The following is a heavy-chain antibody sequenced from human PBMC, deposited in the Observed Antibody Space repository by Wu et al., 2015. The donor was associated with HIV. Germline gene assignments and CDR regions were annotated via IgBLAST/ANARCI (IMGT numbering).Heavy chain of an antibody. CDR1: GYTFTSYD. CDR3: ARFELMVTFGGVTPNSYHFDN. Sequence: QVQLVQSGAEVKKPGASVKVSCKASGYTFTSYDINWVRQATGQGLEWMGWISPYNGNTNYVKKFKDRFTMTADTSTNTAYMELRSLRSDDTASYYCARFELMVTFGGVTPNSYHFDNWGQGTLVTVSS. D-gene: IGHD3-16*01. V-gene: IGHV1-18*01. J-gene: IGHJ4*02. CDR2: ISPYNGNT.